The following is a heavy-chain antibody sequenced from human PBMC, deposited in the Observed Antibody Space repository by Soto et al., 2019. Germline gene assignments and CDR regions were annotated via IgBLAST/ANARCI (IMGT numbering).Heavy chain of an antibody. CDR3: ARGGHLGARREDSFDP. D-gene: IGHD1-26*01. V-gene: IGHV5-51*01. CDR2: IYPGDSDT. J-gene: IGHJ5*02. Sequence: PGESLKISCKSSGYSFTSYWIGWVRQMPGKGLEWMGIIYPGDSDTRYSPSFQGQVTISADKSTSTAYLQWSSLKASDTAMYYCARGGHLGARREDSFDPWGQGTLVTV. CDR1: GYSFTSYW.